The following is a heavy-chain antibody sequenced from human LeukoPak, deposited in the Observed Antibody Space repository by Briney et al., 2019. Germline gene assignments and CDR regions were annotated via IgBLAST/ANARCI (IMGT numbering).Heavy chain of an antibody. CDR2: IYYSGNT. CDR1: GGSISSYY. V-gene: IGHV4-59*01. Sequence: SETLSLTCTVSGGSISSYYWSWIRQPPGKGLEWIGHIYYSGNTNYNPSLKSRVTISVDTSKNQFYLKLSSVTPADTAVYYCARPTRGVVRYFDSTGNDAFDIWGQGTMVTVSS. CDR3: ARPTRGVVRYFDSTGNDAFDI. J-gene: IGHJ3*02. D-gene: IGHD3-9*01.